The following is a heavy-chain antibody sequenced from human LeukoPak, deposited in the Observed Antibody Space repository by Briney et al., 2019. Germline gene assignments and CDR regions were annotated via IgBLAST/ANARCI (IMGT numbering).Heavy chain of an antibody. V-gene: IGHV4-34*01. CDR2: INHSGST. Sequence: SETLPLTCAVYGGSFSGYYWSWIRQPPGKGLEWIGEINHSGSTNYNPSLKSRVTISVDTSKNQFSLKLSSVTAADTAVYYCAREIIFGGEPKDYWGQGTLVTVSS. CDR1: GGSFSGYY. CDR3: AREIIFGGEPKDY. J-gene: IGHJ4*02. D-gene: IGHD3-16*01.